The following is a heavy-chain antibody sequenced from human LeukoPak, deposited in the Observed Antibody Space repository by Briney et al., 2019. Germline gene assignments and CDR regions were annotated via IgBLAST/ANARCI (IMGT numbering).Heavy chain of an antibody. D-gene: IGHD2-21*01. CDR3: AKDLKTDWYFDY. J-gene: IGHJ4*02. CDR1: GFTFSSYG. Sequence: GGSLRLSCAASGFTFSSYGMHWVRQAPGKGLEWVAFIWYDGSNKYYADSVKGRFTISRDNSKNTLYLQMNSLRAEDTAVYYCAKDLKTDWYFDYWDQGTLVTVSS. CDR2: IWYDGSNK. V-gene: IGHV3-30*02.